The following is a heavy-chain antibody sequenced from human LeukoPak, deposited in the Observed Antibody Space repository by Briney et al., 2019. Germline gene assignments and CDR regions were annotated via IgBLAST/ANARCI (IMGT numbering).Heavy chain of an antibody. V-gene: IGHV4-34*01. CDR2: INHSGST. CDR1: GDSISSYY. Sequence: KSSETLSLTCTVSGDSISSYYWSWIRQPPGKGLEWIGEINHSGSTNYNPSLKSRVTISVDTSKNQFSLKLSSVTAADTAVYYCARVKSGYSSSWYGIDPWGQGTLVTVSS. CDR3: ARVKSGYSSSWYGIDP. D-gene: IGHD6-13*01. J-gene: IGHJ5*02.